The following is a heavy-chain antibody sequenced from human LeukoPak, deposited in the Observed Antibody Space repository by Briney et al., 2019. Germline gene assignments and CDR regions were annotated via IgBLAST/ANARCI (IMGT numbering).Heavy chain of an antibody. Sequence: GGSLRLSCAASGFTVSSNYMSWVRQAPGKGLEWVSVIYSGGSTYYADSVKGRFTISRDNAKSSLYLQMNSLRDEDTAVYYCARALMVRGPRGGQGTLVTVSS. CDR1: GFTVSSNY. CDR3: ARALMVRGPR. V-gene: IGHV3-53*01. J-gene: IGHJ4*02. D-gene: IGHD3-10*01. CDR2: IYSGGST.